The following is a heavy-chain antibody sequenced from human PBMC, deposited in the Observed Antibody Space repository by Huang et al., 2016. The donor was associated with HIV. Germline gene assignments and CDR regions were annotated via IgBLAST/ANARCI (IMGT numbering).Heavy chain of an antibody. J-gene: IGHJ4*02. V-gene: IGHV3-9*01. CDR1: GFRFDNSA. CDR3: VKGDIVGTANFFDY. CDR2: ISWNSANI. Sequence: EVQLVESGGNLIQTGGFLRLACAASGFRFDNSAMYWVRQAPGKVMEWVSSISWNSANIAYGDSVKGRFTISRDNARNSLYLQMNSLRPDDTALYYCVKGDIVGTANFFDYWGQGTQVSVSS. D-gene: IGHD1-26*01.